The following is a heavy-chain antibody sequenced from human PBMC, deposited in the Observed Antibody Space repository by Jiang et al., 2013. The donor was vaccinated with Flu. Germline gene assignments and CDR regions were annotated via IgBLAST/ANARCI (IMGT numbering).Heavy chain of an antibody. CDR1: GYTSLNYP. CDR3: ATALHWTSLDY. Sequence: SVKVSCKVSGYTSLNYPCTGCDRAPGKGLEWMGGFDPEDGETIYAQKFQGRVTMTEDTSTDTAYMELSSLRSEDTAVYYCATALHWTSLDYWGQGTLVTVSS. D-gene: IGHD1-1*01. J-gene: IGHJ4*02. V-gene: IGHV1-24*01. CDR2: FDPEDGET.